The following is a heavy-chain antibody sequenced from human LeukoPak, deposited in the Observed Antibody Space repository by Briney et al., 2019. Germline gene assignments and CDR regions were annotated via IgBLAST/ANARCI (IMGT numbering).Heavy chain of an antibody. CDR2: ISSSPSSYT. J-gene: IGHJ4*02. Sequence: PGGSLRLSCTASGFTFNSYAMSWVRQAPGKGLEWVSHISSSPSSYTHNADSVKGRFTISRDNTKNSLYLQMNSLRAEDTAVYYCARGGDNWNYYFDYWGQGTLVTVSS. D-gene: IGHD1-7*01. V-gene: IGHV3-21*01. CDR1: GFTFNSYA. CDR3: ARGGDNWNYYFDY.